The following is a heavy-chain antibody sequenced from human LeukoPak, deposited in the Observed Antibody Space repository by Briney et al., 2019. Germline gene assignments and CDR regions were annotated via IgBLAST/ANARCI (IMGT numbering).Heavy chain of an antibody. CDR1: GFSLSRSGMR. V-gene: IGHV2-70*04. CDR2: IDWDDHK. CDR3: ARIDDSSGYYYDY. J-gene: IGHJ4*02. D-gene: IGHD3-22*01. Sequence: SGPALVRPTQTLTLTCTFSGFSLSRSGMRVSWIRQPPGKALERLARIDWDDHKFYSTSLKTRLTISKDTSKNQVVLTMTNMDPVDTATYYCARIDDSSGYYYDYWGQGTLVTVSS.